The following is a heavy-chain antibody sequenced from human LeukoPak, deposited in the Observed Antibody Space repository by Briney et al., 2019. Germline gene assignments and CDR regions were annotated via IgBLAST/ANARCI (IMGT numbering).Heavy chain of an antibody. CDR1: VYTFTSYD. CDR2: MNPNSGNT. D-gene: IGHD4-17*01. Sequence: SVKFSCKASVYTFTSYDINWVRQAAGQGLEWVGWMNPNSGNTGYAQKFQGRVTMTRSTSINTAYMELSSLRSEDTAVYYCARNDYGGHDAFDIWGQGTMVIVSS. CDR3: ARNDYGGHDAFDI. J-gene: IGHJ3*02. V-gene: IGHV1-8*01.